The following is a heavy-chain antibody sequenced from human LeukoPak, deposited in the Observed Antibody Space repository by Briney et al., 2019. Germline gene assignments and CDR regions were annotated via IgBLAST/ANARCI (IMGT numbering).Heavy chain of an antibody. CDR2: ISYDGSNK. Sequence: GGSLRLSCAASGFTFSSYAMHWVRQAPGKGLEWVAVISYDGSNKYYADSVKGRFTISRDNSKNTLYLQMSSLRAEDTAVYYCARDGDGIHYDSSGDAFDIWGQGTMVTVSS. D-gene: IGHD3-22*01. CDR1: GFTFSSYA. J-gene: IGHJ3*02. CDR3: ARDGDGIHYDSSGDAFDI. V-gene: IGHV3-30-3*01.